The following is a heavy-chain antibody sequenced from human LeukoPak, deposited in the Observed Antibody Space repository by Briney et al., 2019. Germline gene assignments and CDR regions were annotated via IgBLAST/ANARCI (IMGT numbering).Heavy chain of an antibody. V-gene: IGHV1-69*04. CDR3: ASISGSLGGYFDY. Sequence: SVKVSCKASGGTFSSYAISWVRQAPGQGLEWMGRIIPIFGIADYAQKFQGRVTITADKSTSTAYMELSSLRSEDTAVYYCASISGSLGGYFDYWGQGTLVTVSS. CDR2: IIPIFGIA. CDR1: GGTFSSYA. J-gene: IGHJ4*02. D-gene: IGHD1-26*01.